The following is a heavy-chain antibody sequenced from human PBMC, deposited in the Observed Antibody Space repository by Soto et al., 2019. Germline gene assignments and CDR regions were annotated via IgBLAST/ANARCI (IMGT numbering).Heavy chain of an antibody. CDR2: INPSGGST. CDR3: ARDYETTLIAVAGTGLDY. D-gene: IGHD6-19*01. J-gene: IGHJ4*02. CDR1: GYTFTSYY. Sequence: QVQLVQSGAEVKKPGASVKVSCKASGYTFTSYYMHWVRQAPGQGLEWMGIINPSGGSTSYAQKFQGRVTMTRDTSTSTVYMELSSLRSEDTAVYYCARDYETTLIAVAGTGLDYWGQGTLVTVSS. V-gene: IGHV1-46*01.